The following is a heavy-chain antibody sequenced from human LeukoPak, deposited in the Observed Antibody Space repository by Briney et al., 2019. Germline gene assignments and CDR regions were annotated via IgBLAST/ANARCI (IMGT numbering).Heavy chain of an antibody. V-gene: IGHV4-34*01. J-gene: IGHJ4*02. CDR1: GGSFSGYY. Sequence: SETLSLTCAVYGGSFSGYYWSWIRQPPGKGLEWIGEINHSGSTNYNPSLKSRVTISVDTSRNQFSLKLSSVTAADTAVYYCARELYSYGSHYFDYWGQGTLVTVSS. D-gene: IGHD5-18*01. CDR2: INHSGST. CDR3: ARELYSYGSHYFDY.